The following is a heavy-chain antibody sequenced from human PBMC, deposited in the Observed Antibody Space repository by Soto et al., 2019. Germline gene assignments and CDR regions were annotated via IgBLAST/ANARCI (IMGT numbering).Heavy chain of an antibody. V-gene: IGHV3-48*01. J-gene: IGHJ4*02. CDR1: GFTFSSYS. CDR3: ARDRLSYDYIWGSYRYTAPGYFDY. CDR2: ISSSSSTI. D-gene: IGHD3-16*02. Sequence: GGSLRLSCAASGFTFSSYSMNWVRQAPGKGLGWVSYISSSSSTIYYADSVKGRFTISRDNAKNSLYLQMNSLRAEDTAVYYCARDRLSYDYIWGSYRYTAPGYFDYWGQGTLVTVSS.